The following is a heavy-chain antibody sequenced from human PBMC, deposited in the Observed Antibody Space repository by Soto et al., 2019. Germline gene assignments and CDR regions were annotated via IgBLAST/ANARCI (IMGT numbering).Heavy chain of an antibody. Sequence: ASVKVSCKASGGTFSSYAISWVRQAPGQGLEWMGGIIPIFGTANYAQKFQGRVTITADESTSTAYMELSSLRSEDTAVYYCARERPAAAIGSYYYYGMDVWGQGTTVTVSS. D-gene: IGHD2-2*01. CDR2: IIPIFGTA. V-gene: IGHV1-69*13. CDR3: ARERPAAAIGSYYYYGMDV. J-gene: IGHJ6*02. CDR1: GGTFSSYA.